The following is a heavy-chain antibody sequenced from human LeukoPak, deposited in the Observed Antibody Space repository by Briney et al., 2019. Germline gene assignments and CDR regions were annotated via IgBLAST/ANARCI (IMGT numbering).Heavy chain of an antibody. J-gene: IGHJ6*02. V-gene: IGHV3-21*01. Sequence: GGSLRLSCAASGFTFSSYSMNWVRQAPGKGLEWVSSISSSSSNIYYADSVKGRFTISRDNAKNSLYLQMNSLRAEDTAVYYCARDRVEVRGVYYYYGMDVWGQGTTVTVSS. D-gene: IGHD3-10*01. CDR1: GFTFSSYS. CDR3: ARDRVEVRGVYYYYGMDV. CDR2: ISSSSSNI.